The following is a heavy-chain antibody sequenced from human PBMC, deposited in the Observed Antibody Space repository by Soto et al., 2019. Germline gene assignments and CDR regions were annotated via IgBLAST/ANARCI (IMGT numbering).Heavy chain of an antibody. CDR3: ASSTYGDYSIYNWFDP. Sequence: QVQLVQSGAEVKKPGSSVKVSCKASGGTFSSYAISWVRQAPGQGLEWMGGIIPIFGTANYAQKFQGRVTITADKSTSTAYMELSSLRSEDTAVYYFASSTYGDYSIYNWFDPWGQGTLVTVSS. D-gene: IGHD4-17*01. CDR2: IIPIFGTA. J-gene: IGHJ5*02. CDR1: GGTFSSYA. V-gene: IGHV1-69*06.